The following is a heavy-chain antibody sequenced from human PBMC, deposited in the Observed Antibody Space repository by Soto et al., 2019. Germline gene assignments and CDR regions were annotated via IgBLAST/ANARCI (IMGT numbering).Heavy chain of an antibody. CDR1: GGSFSAYY. CDR3: ARGSVDTVDSSGLYEY. Sequence: PSETLSLPCTVYGGSFSAYYWSWIRQPPGKGLEWIGEINHSGGTSYNPSLKSRVTISVDTSKSQFSLKLTSVTAADRAVYYCARGSVDTVDSSGLYEYWGQGTPVT. V-gene: IGHV4-34*01. J-gene: IGHJ4*02. CDR2: INHSGGT. D-gene: IGHD3-22*01.